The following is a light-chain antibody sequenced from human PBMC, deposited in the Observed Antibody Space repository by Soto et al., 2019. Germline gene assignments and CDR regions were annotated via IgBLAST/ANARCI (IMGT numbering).Light chain of an antibody. J-gene: IGKJ1*01. CDR2: SAT. Sequence: DIQMTQSPSSVSASVGDRVTITCRTSQSFSNYLAWYQHSPGKAPKLLIYSATVLQSGVPSRFRGSGSGTDFTLTISRLQPEDAATYYCQQTYTIPWTFGQGTRVEIK. CDR1: QSFSNY. CDR3: QQTYTIPWT. V-gene: IGKV1-39*01.